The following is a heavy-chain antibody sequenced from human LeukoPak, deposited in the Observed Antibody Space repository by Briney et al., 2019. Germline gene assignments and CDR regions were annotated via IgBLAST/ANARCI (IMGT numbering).Heavy chain of an antibody. CDR2: ISHDGSNK. Sequence: GRSLRLSCAASGFTFSSYAMHWVRQAPGKGLEWVAVISHDGSNKYYADSVKGRFTISRDNSKNTLYLQMNSLRAEDTAVYYCARVTYGTIDYWGQGTLVTVSS. CDR3: ARVTYGTIDY. J-gene: IGHJ4*02. CDR1: GFTFSSYA. V-gene: IGHV3-30-3*01. D-gene: IGHD1-1*01.